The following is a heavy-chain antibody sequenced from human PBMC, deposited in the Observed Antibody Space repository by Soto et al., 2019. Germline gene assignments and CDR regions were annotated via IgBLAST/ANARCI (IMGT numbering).Heavy chain of an antibody. Sequence: ASVKVSCKASGYTFTSYGISWVRQAPGQGLEWKGWISAYNGNTNYAQKLQGRVTMTTDTSTSTAYMELRSLRSDDTAVYYCARLRFVVVPAAMSGRDYYYMDVWGKGTTVTVSS. CDR1: GYTFTSYG. CDR2: ISAYNGNT. D-gene: IGHD2-2*01. CDR3: ARLRFVVVPAAMSGRDYYYMDV. V-gene: IGHV1-18*01. J-gene: IGHJ6*03.